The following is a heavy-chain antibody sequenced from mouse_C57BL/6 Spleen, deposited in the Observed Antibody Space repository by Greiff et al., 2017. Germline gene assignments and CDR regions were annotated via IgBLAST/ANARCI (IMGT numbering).Heavy chain of an antibody. J-gene: IGHJ4*01. V-gene: IGHV3-6*01. CDR1: GYSITSGYY. CDR3: AREGLGWDKAMDY. Sequence: VQLKESGPGLVKPSQSLSLTCSVTGYSITSGYYWNWIRQFPGNKLEWMGYISYDGSNNYNPSLKNRISITRDTSKNQFFLKLNSVTTEDTATYYCAREGLGWDKAMDYWGQGTSVTVSS. D-gene: IGHD3-3*01. CDR2: ISYDGSN.